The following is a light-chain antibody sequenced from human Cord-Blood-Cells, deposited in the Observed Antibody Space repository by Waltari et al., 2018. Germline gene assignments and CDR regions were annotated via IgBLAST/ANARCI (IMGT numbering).Light chain of an antibody. Sequence: QSALTQPASVSGSPGQSITISCTATSSDVGRYTLVSCYHHHPGKAPKPMIYEFSKRHSGVSNRFFGSKSGNTASLTISGLQAEDEADYYCCSYAGSSTLVFGGGTKLTVL. CDR2: EFS. J-gene: IGLJ3*02. V-gene: IGLV2-23*02. CDR3: CSYAGSSTLV. CDR1: SSDVGRYTL.